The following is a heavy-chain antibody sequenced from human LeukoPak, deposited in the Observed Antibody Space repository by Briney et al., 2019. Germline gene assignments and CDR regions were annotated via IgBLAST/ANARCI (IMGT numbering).Heavy chain of an antibody. CDR2: ISGSGGST. Sequence: GGSLRLSCAASGFTFSNYVMTWVRQAPGKGLEWVSGISGSGGSTYYADSVKGRFTISRDNSKNTLYLQMNSLRAEDTAVYYCAKDTSSGSYWSHAFDIWGQGTMVTVSS. V-gene: IGHV3-23*01. J-gene: IGHJ3*02. D-gene: IGHD1-26*01. CDR3: AKDTSSGSYWSHAFDI. CDR1: GFTFSNYV.